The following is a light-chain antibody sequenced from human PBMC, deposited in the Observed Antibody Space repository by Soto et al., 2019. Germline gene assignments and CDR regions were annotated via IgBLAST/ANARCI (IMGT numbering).Light chain of an antibody. Sequence: QSALTQPRSVSDSPGQPVTISCTGTSSDVGGYNYVSWYQQHPGKAPKVMIYDVSKRPSGVPDRFSGSKSGNTASLTISGLQAEDEADYYCCSYVGTFTWVFGGGTKVTVL. CDR3: CSYVGTFTWV. V-gene: IGLV2-11*01. CDR1: SSDVGGYNY. J-gene: IGLJ3*02. CDR2: DVS.